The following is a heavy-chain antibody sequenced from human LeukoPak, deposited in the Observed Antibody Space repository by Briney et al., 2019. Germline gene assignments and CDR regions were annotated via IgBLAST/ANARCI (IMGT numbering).Heavy chain of an antibody. V-gene: IGHV3-30-3*01. CDR1: GFTFSSYA. CDR3: AREVYSGYENGYYFDY. J-gene: IGHJ4*02. Sequence: PGRSLRLSCAASGFTFSSYAMHWVRQAPGKGLEWVAVISYDGSNKYYADSVKGRFTISRDNSKNTLYLQMNSLRAEDTAVYYCAREVYSGYENGYYFDYWGQGTLVTVSS. CDR2: ISYDGSNK. D-gene: IGHD5-12*01.